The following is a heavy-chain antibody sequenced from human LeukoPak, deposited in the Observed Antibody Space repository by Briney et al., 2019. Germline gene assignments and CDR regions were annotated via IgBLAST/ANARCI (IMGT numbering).Heavy chain of an antibody. V-gene: IGHV1-2*02. D-gene: IGHD2-21*02. CDR3: ARGTPYCGGDCYST. CDR2: INPNSGGT. J-gene: IGHJ5*02. CDR1: GYTFPGYY. Sequence: GSVKVSCKASGYTFPGYYMHWVRQAPGQGLGRMGWINPNSGGTNYAQKFQGRVTMTRDTSISTAYMELSRLRSDDTAVYYCARGTPYCGGDCYSTWGQGTLVTVSS.